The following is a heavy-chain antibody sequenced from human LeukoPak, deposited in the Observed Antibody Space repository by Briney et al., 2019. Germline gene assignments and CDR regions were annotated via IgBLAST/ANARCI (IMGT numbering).Heavy chain of an antibody. CDR3: ARGSIAAAGTTDY. V-gene: IGHV4-31*03. J-gene: IGHJ4*02. CDR2: IYYSGST. CDR1: GGSISSGGYY. Sequence: SETLSLTCTVSGGSISSGGYYWSWICQHPGKGLEWIGYIYYSGSTYYNPSLKSRVTISVDTSKNQFSLKLSSVTAADTAVYYCARGSIAAAGTTDYWGQGTLVTVSS. D-gene: IGHD6-13*01.